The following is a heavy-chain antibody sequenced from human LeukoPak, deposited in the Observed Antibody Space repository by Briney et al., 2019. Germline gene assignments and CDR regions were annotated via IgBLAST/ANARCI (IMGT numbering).Heavy chain of an antibody. J-gene: IGHJ4*02. CDR2: MTPNSGNT. CDR1: GYTFSSYD. V-gene: IGHV1-8*01. Sequence: ASVKVSCKASGYTFSSYDINWVRQATGQGLEWMAWMTPNSGNTGYAQRFQGRVTVTRNTSLSTAYMELSSLTSEDTAVYYCSRGDYWGQGTLVTVSS. CDR3: SRGDY.